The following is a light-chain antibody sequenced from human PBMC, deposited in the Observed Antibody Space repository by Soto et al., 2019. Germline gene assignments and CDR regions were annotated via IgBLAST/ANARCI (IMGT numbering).Light chain of an antibody. CDR3: QQYNNSPWT. Sequence: EILFTQSPGTLSLSPGERATLSCRASQSVGRYLAWYQQKPGQAPRLLIHGASTRATGFPARFSGSGSGTDFTLTISRLQSEDFAVYYCQQYNNSPWTFGQGTKVDIK. CDR1: QSVGRY. J-gene: IGKJ1*01. V-gene: IGKV3-15*01. CDR2: GAS.